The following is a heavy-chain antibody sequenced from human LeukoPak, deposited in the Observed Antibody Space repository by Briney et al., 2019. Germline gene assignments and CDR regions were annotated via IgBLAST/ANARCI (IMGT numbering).Heavy chain of an antibody. J-gene: IGHJ3*02. CDR3: VKGGSRTRDFDAFDI. Sequence: GGSLRLSCSASGFTFSSLALHWVRQAPGKGLESVSGISTNGGYTYHADSVKGRFTISRDNSKNTLYLQMSSLRVEDTAVYYCVKGGSRTRDFDAFDIWGQGTMVTVSS. D-gene: IGHD3-16*01. CDR1: GFTFSSLA. V-gene: IGHV3-64D*06. CDR2: ISTNGGYT.